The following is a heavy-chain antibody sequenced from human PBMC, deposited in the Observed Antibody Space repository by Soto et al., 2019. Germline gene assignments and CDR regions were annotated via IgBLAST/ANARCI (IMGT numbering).Heavy chain of an antibody. J-gene: IGHJ5*02. CDR3: AHFSDLEWFDP. CDR2: IFYTGST. V-gene: IGHV4-59*01. D-gene: IGHD2-21*01. CDR1: GCSISRYF. Sequence: KSSETLSLTCAVSGCSISRYFWRWLRQSPGKGLEWIGYIFYTGSTTYNPSLKSRVTRSIDTSKNQFSLKLSSLTAADTAVYYCAHFSDLEWFDPWGQGTLVTVSS.